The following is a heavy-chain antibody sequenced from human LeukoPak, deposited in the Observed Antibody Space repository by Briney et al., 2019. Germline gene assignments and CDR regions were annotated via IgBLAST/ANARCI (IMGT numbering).Heavy chain of an antibody. Sequence: PSETLSLTCTVSGGSISSYYWSWIRQPPGKGLEWIGYIYYSGSSKYKPSLKSRVTISVDTSKNQFSLKLSSVTAADTAVYYCARGRFLDAFDIWGQGTMVTVSS. V-gene: IGHV4-59*01. CDR2: IYYSGSS. CDR1: GGSISSYY. CDR3: ARGRFLDAFDI. J-gene: IGHJ3*02. D-gene: IGHD3-3*01.